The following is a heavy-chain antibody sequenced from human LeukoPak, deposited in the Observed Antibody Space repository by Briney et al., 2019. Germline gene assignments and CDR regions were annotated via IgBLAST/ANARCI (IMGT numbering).Heavy chain of an antibody. CDR2: ISGDGGST. J-gene: IGHJ3*02. Sequence: GGSLRLSCAASGFTFDDYAMHWVRQAPGKGLEWASLISGDGGSTYYADSVKGRFTISRDNSKNSLYLQMNSLRTEDTALYYCAKDIRSSGSYWDAFDIWGQGTMVTVSS. CDR3: AKDIRSSGSYWDAFDI. CDR1: GFTFDDYA. V-gene: IGHV3-43*02. D-gene: IGHD1-26*01.